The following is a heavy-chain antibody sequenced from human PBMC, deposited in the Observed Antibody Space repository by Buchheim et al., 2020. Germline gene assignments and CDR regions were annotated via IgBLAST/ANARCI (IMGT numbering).Heavy chain of an antibody. CDR2: ISSSGSTI. D-gene: IGHD6-13*01. CDR1: GFPFNIYS. V-gene: IGHV3-48*03. CDR3: ARASIAAAEVLDY. J-gene: IGHJ4*02. Sequence: EVQLMESGGGLVQPGGSLRLSCAASGFPFNIYSMNWVRQAPGKGLEWVSYISSSGSTIYYADSVKGRFTISRDNAKNSLYLQMNSLRAEDTAVYYCARASIAAAEVLDYWGQGTL.